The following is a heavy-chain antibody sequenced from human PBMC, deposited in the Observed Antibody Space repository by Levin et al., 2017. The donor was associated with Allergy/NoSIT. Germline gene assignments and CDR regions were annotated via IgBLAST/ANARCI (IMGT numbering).Heavy chain of an antibody. CDR1: GFTFSSYS. CDR2: ISSSSSYI. V-gene: IGHV3-21*01. Sequence: ASVKVSCAASGFTFSSYSMNWVRQAPGKGLEWVSSISSSSSYIYYADSVKGRFTISRDNAKNSLYLQMNSLRAEDTAVYYCARERLPGAFDIWGQGTMVTVSS. D-gene: IGHD1-14*01. CDR3: ARERLPGAFDI. J-gene: IGHJ3*02.